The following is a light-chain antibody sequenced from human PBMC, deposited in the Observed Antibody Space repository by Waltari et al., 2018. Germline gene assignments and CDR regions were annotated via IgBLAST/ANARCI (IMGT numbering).Light chain of an antibody. CDR1: SSDVGGYNY. Sequence: QSALTQPASVSGSPGQSITISCTGTSSDVGGYNYASWYQQHPGKAPKLWIYEVTNRPSGVSDRFSGSKSGNTASLTISGLQAEDEADYYCTSYTSSITLVFGGGTKLTVL. J-gene: IGLJ3*02. V-gene: IGLV2-14*01. CDR2: EVT. CDR3: TSYTSSITLV.